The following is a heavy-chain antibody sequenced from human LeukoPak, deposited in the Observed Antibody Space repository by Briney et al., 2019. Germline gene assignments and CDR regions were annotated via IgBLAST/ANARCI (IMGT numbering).Heavy chain of an antibody. CDR1: GFTFSSYW. J-gene: IGHJ3*01. D-gene: IGHD3-22*01. CDR3: ARWYDSSGFSPGGIDV. V-gene: IGHV3-74*01. Sequence: PGGSLRLSCAASGFTFSSYWMHWVRQAPGKGLVWVSRINNDESHTTYADSVKGRFTISRDNSRNTLYLQMNSLRAEDTAVYFCARWYDSSGFSPGGIDVWGQGTMVAVSS. CDR2: INNDESHT.